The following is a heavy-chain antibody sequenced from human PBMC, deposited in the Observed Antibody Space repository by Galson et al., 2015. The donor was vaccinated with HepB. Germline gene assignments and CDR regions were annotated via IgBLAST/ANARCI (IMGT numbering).Heavy chain of an antibody. V-gene: IGHV3-7*03. J-gene: IGHJ4*02. CDR1: GFTFSNYW. D-gene: IGHD3-22*01. CDR2: IKQDGSEK. Sequence: SLRLSCAASGFTFSNYWMSWVRQAPGKGLEWVANIKQDGSEKYYVASVKGRFTISRDNAKNSLDLQMNSLRAEDTAVYYCARVVLQYDSSAYRPLDYWGQGTLVTVSS. CDR3: ARVVLQYDSSAYRPLDY.